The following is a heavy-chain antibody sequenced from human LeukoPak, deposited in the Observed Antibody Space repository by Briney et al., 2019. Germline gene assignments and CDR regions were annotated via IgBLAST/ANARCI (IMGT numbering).Heavy chain of an antibody. V-gene: IGHV4-59*11. Sequence: SGTLSLTCTVSGDSIGSHYWSWIRQPPGKGLEWIGYIFYVGSTNYNPSLKSRVTISVDTSKNQLSLKLNSVTAADTAVYYCARDYYDSRGEAFDIWGQGTMVTVSS. J-gene: IGHJ3*02. D-gene: IGHD3-22*01. CDR3: ARDYYDSRGEAFDI. CDR2: IFYVGST. CDR1: GDSIGSHY.